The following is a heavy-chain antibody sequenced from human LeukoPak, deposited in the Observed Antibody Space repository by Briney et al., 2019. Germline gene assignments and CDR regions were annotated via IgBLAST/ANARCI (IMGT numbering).Heavy chain of an antibody. CDR2: ISAYNGNT. CDR3: ARDRYDLNWFDP. J-gene: IGHJ5*02. V-gene: IGHV1-18*01. CDR1: GYTFTSYG. Sequence: ASVKVSCKASGYTFTSYGISWVRQAPGQGLEWMGWISAYNGNTNYAQKFQGRVTMTTDTFTSTAYMELRSLRSDDTAVFYCARDRYDLNWFDPWGQGTLVTVSS. D-gene: IGHD1-1*01.